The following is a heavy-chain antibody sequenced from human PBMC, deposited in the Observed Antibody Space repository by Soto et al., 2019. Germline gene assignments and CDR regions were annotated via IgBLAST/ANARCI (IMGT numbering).Heavy chain of an antibody. J-gene: IGHJ3*02. CDR2: ISGSGGST. CDR1: GFTFSSYA. CDR3: AKDGAIILTGYYYDAFDI. D-gene: IGHD3-9*01. Sequence: EVQLLESGGGLVQPGGSLRLSCAASGFTFSSYAMSWVRQAPGKGPEWVSAISGSGGSTYYADSVKGRFTISRDNSKNTLYLQMNSLRAEDTAVYYCAKDGAIILTGYYYDAFDIWGQGTMVTVSS. V-gene: IGHV3-23*01.